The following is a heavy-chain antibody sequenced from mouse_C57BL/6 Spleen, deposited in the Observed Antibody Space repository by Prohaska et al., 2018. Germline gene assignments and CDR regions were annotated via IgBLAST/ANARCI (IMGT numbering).Heavy chain of an antibody. V-gene: IGHV11-2*01. D-gene: IGHD2-1*01. CDR2: INSDGSEI. J-gene: IGHJ1*03. CDR3: MRYGNYWYFDV. CDR1: GFTFSGIW. Sequence: EVQLLETGGGLVQPGGSRGLSCEGSGFTFSGIWMSWVRQTPGKTLELIGEINSDGSEINYAASIKNRFTIFRDKDKSTLYLQMSNVRSEDTATYFCMRYGNYWYFDVWATGTTVTVDS.